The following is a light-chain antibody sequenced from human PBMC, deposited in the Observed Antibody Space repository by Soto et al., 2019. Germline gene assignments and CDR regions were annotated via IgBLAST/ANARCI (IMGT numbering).Light chain of an antibody. CDR1: QRLSRN. Sequence: GSRSLSLWDIATLSCMASQRLSRNLAWYQQKPGQAPRLLSYGVSTRATGVPTRFSGSGSGTEFTLTISSLQAEESAVYCCQQYENWLPLTCVGGTKVDIK. J-gene: IGKJ4*01. CDR3: QQYENWLPLT. V-gene: IGKV3-15*01. CDR2: GVS.